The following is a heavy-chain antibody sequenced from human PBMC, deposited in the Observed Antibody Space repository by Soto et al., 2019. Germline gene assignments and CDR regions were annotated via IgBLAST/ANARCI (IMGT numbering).Heavy chain of an antibody. CDR3: ARDVYSSSGEWFDP. CDR2: IYYSGST. V-gene: IGHV4-31*03. D-gene: IGHD6-6*01. CDR1: GGSISSGGYY. Sequence: PSETLSLTCTVSGGSISSGGYYWSWIRQHPGKGLEWIGYIYYSGSTYYNPSLKSRVTISVDTSKNQFPLKLSSVTAADTAVYYCARDVYSSSGEWFDPWGQGTLVTVSS. J-gene: IGHJ5*02.